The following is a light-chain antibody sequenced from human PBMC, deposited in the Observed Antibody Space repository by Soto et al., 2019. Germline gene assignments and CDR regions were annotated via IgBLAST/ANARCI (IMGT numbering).Light chain of an antibody. V-gene: IGLV1-40*01. CDR2: GNS. CDR3: QSYDRSLSVV. CDR1: SSNIGAGYD. J-gene: IGLJ2*01. Sequence: QSVLTQPPSVSGAPGQRVTISCTGSSSNIGAGYDVHWYQQLPGTAPKLLIYGNSNRPSGVPERFSGSKSGTSASLAITGLQAEYEADYYCQSYDRSLSVVFGGGTKLTVL.